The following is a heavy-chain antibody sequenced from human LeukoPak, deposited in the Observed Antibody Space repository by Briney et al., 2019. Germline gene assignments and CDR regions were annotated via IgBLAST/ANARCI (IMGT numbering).Heavy chain of an antibody. Sequence: SETLSLTCAVYGGSFSGYYWSWVRQPPGKGLEWIGEINHSGSTNYNPSLKSRVTISVDTSKNQFSLKLSSVTAADTAVYYCARVNGPNYYGSGSYYNFRYDYYGMDVWGQGTTVTVSS. CDR2: INHSGST. CDR1: GGSFSGYY. CDR3: ARVNGPNYYGSGSYYNFRYDYYGMDV. V-gene: IGHV4-34*01. D-gene: IGHD3-10*01. J-gene: IGHJ6*02.